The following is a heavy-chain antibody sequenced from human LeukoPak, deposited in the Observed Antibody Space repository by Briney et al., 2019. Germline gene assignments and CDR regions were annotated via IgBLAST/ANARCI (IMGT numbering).Heavy chain of an antibody. CDR3: ARTTSPHFDY. CDR1: GFTVSSNY. V-gene: IGHV3-53*05. D-gene: IGHD4-17*01. Sequence: GGSLRLSCAASGFTVSSNYMSWVRQAPGKGLEWVSVIYSGGSTYYADSVKGRFTISRDNSKNTLYPQMNSLRAEDTAVYYCARTTSPHFDYWGQGTLVTVSS. J-gene: IGHJ4*02. CDR2: IYSGGST.